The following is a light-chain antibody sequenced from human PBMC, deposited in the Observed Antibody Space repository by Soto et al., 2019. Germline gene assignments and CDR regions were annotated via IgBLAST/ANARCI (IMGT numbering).Light chain of an antibody. V-gene: IGLV2-11*01. CDR1: SSDVGGYNY. CDR2: DIT. Sequence: QSALTQPRSVSGSPGQSVTISCTGTSSDVGGYNYVSWYQQHPGIAPQLIIYDITKRPSGVPDRFSGSKSGNTASLTISGLQAEEEADYYCCSYAGRYSWVFGGGTKLTVL. CDR3: CSYAGRYSWV. J-gene: IGLJ3*02.